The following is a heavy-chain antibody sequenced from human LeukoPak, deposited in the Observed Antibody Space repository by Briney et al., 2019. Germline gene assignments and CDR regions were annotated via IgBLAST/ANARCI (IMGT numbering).Heavy chain of an antibody. Sequence: GASVKVSCKASGYTFTGYYMHWVRQAPGQGLEWMGWINPNSGGTNYAQKFQGRVTITRDTSISTAYRELSRLRSDDTAVYYCARVYDYGDYAPPDFDYWGQGTLVTVSS. V-gene: IGHV1-2*02. J-gene: IGHJ4*02. CDR3: ARVYDYGDYAPPDFDY. CDR2: INPNSGGT. CDR1: GYTFTGYY. D-gene: IGHD4-17*01.